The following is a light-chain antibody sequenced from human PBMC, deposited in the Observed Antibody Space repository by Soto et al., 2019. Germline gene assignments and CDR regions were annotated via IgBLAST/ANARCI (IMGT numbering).Light chain of an antibody. CDR3: QQYGSSPLT. CDR2: GAS. V-gene: IGKV3-20*01. CDR1: QSVSSSY. J-gene: IGKJ4*01. Sequence: EIVLTQSPGTLSLSPGDRATLSCRASQSVSSSYLAWYQQKPGQAPRLLIYGASSRATGIPDRFSGSGSGKDFTLTISRLEPEDFAVYYWQQYGSSPLTVGGGTKVEIK.